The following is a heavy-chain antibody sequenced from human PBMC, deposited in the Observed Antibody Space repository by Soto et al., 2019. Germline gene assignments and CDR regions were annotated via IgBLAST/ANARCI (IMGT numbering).Heavy chain of an antibody. Sequence: EVQLVESGGGLVQPGGSLKLSCAASGFTVSSNYMSWVRQAPGKGLEWVSVIYSGGSTYYADSVKGRFTISRDNSKNTLYLQMNSLRAEDTAVYYCARDQLELRAFDIWGQGTMVTVSS. J-gene: IGHJ3*02. CDR3: ARDQLELRAFDI. CDR1: GFTVSSNY. V-gene: IGHV3-66*01. D-gene: IGHD1-7*01. CDR2: IYSGGST.